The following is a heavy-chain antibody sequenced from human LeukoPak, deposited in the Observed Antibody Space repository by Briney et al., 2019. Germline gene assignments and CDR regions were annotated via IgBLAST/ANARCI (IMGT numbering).Heavy chain of an antibody. CDR3: ARVDGSYLRAFYYYYYYMDV. CDR1: GFTFSSYW. J-gene: IGHJ6*03. D-gene: IGHD1-26*01. V-gene: IGHV3-7*01. CDR2: IKQDGSEK. Sequence: PGGSLRLSCAASGFTFSSYWMSWVRQAPGKGLEWVANIKQDGSEKYYVDSVKGRFTISRDNAKNSLYLQMNSLRAEDTAVYYCARVDGSYLRAFYYYYYYMDVWGKGTTVTVSS.